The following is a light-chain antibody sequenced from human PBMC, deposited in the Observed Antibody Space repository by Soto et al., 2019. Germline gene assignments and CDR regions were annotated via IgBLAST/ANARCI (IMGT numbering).Light chain of an antibody. Sequence: QCALTQPRSVSGSPGHSVTISCTGTSSDVGGYSYVSWYQQHPGKAPKLMISDVSKRPSGVPDRFSGSKFGNTASLTISGLQAEDEADYYCCSYAGAFTYVFGSGTKLTVL. J-gene: IGLJ1*01. CDR1: SSDVGGYSY. CDR2: DVS. V-gene: IGLV2-11*01. CDR3: CSYAGAFTYV.